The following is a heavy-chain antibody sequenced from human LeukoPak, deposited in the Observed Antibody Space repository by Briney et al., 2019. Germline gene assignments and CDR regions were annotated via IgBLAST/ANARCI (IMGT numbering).Heavy chain of an antibody. CDR1: GGTFSSYA. CDR3: ARESPIVGYDY. Sequence: SVKVSCKASGGTFSSYAISWVRQAPGQGLEWMGRIIPILGIANYAQKFQGRVTITADKSTSTAYMELSSLRSEDTAVYYCARESPIVGYDYWGQGTLVTVSS. J-gene: IGHJ4*02. V-gene: IGHV1-69*04. D-gene: IGHD2-21*01. CDR2: IIPILGIA.